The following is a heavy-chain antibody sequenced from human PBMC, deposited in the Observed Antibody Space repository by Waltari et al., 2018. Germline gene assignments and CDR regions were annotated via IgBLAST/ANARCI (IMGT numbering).Heavy chain of an antibody. CDR2: MNPNSGNT. V-gene: IGHV1-8*03. Sequence: QVQLVQSGAEVQKPGASVKVSCQASGYTFTSYDINWVRRATGQGLEWMGWMNPNSGNTGYAQKFQGRVTITRNTSISTAYMELSSLRSEDTAVYYCARGLRVTIFGVVPMGYWGQGTLVTVSS. CDR3: ARGLRVTIFGVVPMGY. J-gene: IGHJ4*02. D-gene: IGHD3-3*01. CDR1: GYTFTSYD.